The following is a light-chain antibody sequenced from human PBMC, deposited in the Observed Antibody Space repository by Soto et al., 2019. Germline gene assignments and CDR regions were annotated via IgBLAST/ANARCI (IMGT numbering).Light chain of an antibody. CDR2: GAS. Sequence: EIVLTQSPGTLSLSPGERATLSCRASQSVSSSYLAWYQQKPGQAPRLLIYGASSRATGIPDRFSGSGSGTDFTLTISRLEPVDFAVYYCQQFATSRLTFGGGTKVEI. J-gene: IGKJ4*01. CDR1: QSVSSSY. CDR3: QQFATSRLT. V-gene: IGKV3-20*01.